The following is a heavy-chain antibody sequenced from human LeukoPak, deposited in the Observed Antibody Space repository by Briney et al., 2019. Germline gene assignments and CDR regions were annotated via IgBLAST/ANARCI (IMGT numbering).Heavy chain of an antibody. J-gene: IGHJ4*02. V-gene: IGHV4-39*02. CDR1: GGSISGSSYY. Sequence: SETLSLTCTVSGGSISGSSYYWGWIRQPPGKGLEWIGSIYYSGSTYYNPSLKSRVTISVDTSKNQFSLKLSSVTAADTAVYYCARDLEGYGGPFDYWGQGTLVTVSS. CDR2: IYYSGST. D-gene: IGHD4-23*01. CDR3: ARDLEGYGGPFDY.